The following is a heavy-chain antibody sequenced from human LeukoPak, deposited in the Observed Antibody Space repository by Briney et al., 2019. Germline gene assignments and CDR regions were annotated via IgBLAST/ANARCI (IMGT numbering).Heavy chain of an antibody. CDR2: IYSGDTT. CDR3: AGLGGWYFAH. D-gene: IGHD2-15*01. V-gene: IGHV3-53*01. Sequence: GGSLRLSCAASGFTVSSNYMSWVRQAPGKGLEWVSVIYSGDTTHYADSVKGRFTISRGNSRNTLYLQMNSLRAEDTAVYYCAGLGGWYFAHWGQGTLVTVSS. CDR1: GFTVSSNY. J-gene: IGHJ4*02.